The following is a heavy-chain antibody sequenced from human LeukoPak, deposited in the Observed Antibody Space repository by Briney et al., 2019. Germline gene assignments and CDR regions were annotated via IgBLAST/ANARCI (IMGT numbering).Heavy chain of an antibody. D-gene: IGHD2-2*01. V-gene: IGHV1-69-2*01. CDR1: GYTFTDYD. Sequence: ASVKVSCKISGYTFTDYDIHWVQQAPGKGLAWMGLVDPEDGEPIFAEKFRGRVTITADTSTSTAYMELRSLTSDDTAIYYCARASPQGVVVVPPAVGRAFDIWGQGTMVIVSS. CDR3: ARASPQGVVVVPPAVGRAFDI. J-gene: IGHJ3*02. CDR2: VDPEDGEP.